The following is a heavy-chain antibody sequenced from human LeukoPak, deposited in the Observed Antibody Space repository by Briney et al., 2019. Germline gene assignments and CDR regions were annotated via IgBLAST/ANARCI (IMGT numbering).Heavy chain of an antibody. CDR3: ARADAGLDTWAPFDY. CDR2: CNPSGDST. Sequence: ATLKLSCTVSGDTFTSYYMHWVRQSPGHGLEWMGRCNPSGDSTGYAHKFQGRDTMTSNTSTSTDYMELSRLRSEDTAVYYCARADAGLDTWAPFDYWGQGTLVTVSS. J-gene: IGHJ4*02. D-gene: IGHD3/OR15-3a*01. V-gene: IGHV1-46*01. CDR1: GDTFTSYY.